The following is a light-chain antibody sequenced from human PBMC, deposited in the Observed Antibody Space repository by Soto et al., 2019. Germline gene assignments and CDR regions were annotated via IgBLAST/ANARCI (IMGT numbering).Light chain of an antibody. Sequence: DIQMTQSPSSLSASVGDIVTITCRARQGISNSLAWYQQKPGKIPKLLIYAASTLQSGFPSRFSGSGSGTDFTLPISSLQPEDVATYYCQKYNSAPSTFGQGTKLEIK. CDR3: QKYNSAPST. V-gene: IGKV1-27*01. CDR2: AAS. J-gene: IGKJ2*01. CDR1: QGISNS.